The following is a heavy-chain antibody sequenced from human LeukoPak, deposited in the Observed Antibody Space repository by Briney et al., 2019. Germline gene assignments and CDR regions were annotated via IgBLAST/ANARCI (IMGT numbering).Heavy chain of an antibody. D-gene: IGHD3-22*01. CDR1: GFTFSTYG. CDR3: AKRGYYYDSAVSRAFDI. V-gene: IGHV3-30*18. CDR2: ISYDGANR. Sequence: GGSLRLSCAASGFTFSTYGMHWVRQAPGKGLEWGAVISYDGANRFYADSVKGRFSISRDDSKNTLYLQMNSLRAEDTAVYYCAKRGYYYDSAVSRAFDIWGQGTMVTVSS. J-gene: IGHJ3*02.